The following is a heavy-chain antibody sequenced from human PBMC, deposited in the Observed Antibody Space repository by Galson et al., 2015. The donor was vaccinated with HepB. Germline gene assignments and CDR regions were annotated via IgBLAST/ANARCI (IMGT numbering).Heavy chain of an antibody. CDR3: ARAMRDTGHANFDY. V-gene: IGHV3-48*04. Sequence: SLRLSCAASGFTFGRYSMNWVRQAPGKGLEWVSYISSSSIYYADSVKGRFTISRDNAKNSLYLQMNSLRAEDTAVYYCARAMRDTGHANFDYWGQGTLVTVSS. J-gene: IGHJ4*02. D-gene: IGHD2-8*02. CDR2: ISSSSI. CDR1: GFTFGRYS.